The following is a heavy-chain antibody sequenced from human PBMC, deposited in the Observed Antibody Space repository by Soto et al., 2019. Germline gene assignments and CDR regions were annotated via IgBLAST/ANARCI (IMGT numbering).Heavy chain of an antibody. J-gene: IGHJ4*02. Sequence: QIQLVQSGAELKKPGASVKVSCKTSGYTFTNYGVTWVRQAPGQGLEWMGWISSYNGKTNHVEKYQGRVSITTDTSTSTAYLELRSLTSDDAAVDFCARFCSTHSCYYSYAPFFDYWGQGTLITVSS. CDR1: GYTFTNYG. CDR2: ISSYNGKT. CDR3: ARFCSTHSCYYSYAPFFDY. V-gene: IGHV1-18*04. D-gene: IGHD3-22*01.